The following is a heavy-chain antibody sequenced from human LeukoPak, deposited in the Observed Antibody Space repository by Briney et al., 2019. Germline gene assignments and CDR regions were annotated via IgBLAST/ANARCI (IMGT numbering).Heavy chain of an antibody. CDR1: GFTFSSYS. Sequence: GGSLRLSCAASGFTFSSYSMNWVRQAPGKGLEWVSYISSSSSTIYYTDSVKGRFTISRDNAKNSLYLQMNSLRAEDTAVYYCARTSTSHSFDYWGQGTLVTVSS. CDR3: ARTSTSHSFDY. V-gene: IGHV3-48*01. D-gene: IGHD2-2*01. CDR2: ISSSSSTI. J-gene: IGHJ4*02.